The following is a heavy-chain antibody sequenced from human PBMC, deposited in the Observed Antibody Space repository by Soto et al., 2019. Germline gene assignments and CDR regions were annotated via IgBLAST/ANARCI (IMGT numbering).Heavy chain of an antibody. CDR2: SRNKANSYTT. Sequence: EVQLVESGGGLVQPGGSLRLSCAASGFTFSDHYMDWVRQAPGKGLEWVGRSRNKANSYTTESAASVIGRFTISRDDSKNSLYLQMNSLKTEDTAVYYCLRVRYSSGWCSDFWGQGTLVTVSS. V-gene: IGHV3-72*01. CDR3: LRVRYSSGWCSDF. D-gene: IGHD6-19*01. J-gene: IGHJ4*02. CDR1: GFTFSDHY.